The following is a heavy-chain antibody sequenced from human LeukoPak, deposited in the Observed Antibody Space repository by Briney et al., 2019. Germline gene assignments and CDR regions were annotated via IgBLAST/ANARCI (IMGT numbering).Heavy chain of an antibody. J-gene: IGHJ1*01. CDR3: ARRRYYDGSGYLE. Sequence: SETLSLTCSVSGDSVSRSDSYWDWIRQPPGKGLEWIGTIYYSGRTYYSPSLKGRVTMSVDPSNNQFSLSLRSVTAADMAIYYCARRRYYDGSGYLEWGQGTLLSVSS. CDR1: GDSVSRSDSY. CDR2: IYYSGRT. D-gene: IGHD3-22*01. V-gene: IGHV4-39*01.